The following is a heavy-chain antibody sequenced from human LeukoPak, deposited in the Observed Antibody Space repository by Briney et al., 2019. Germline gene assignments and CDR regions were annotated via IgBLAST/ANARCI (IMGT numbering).Heavy chain of an antibody. CDR3: ARDRIAVTGSRWDAFDV. V-gene: IGHV6-1*01. D-gene: IGHD6-19*01. CDR2: TYYRSKWFN. J-gene: IGHJ3*01. CDR1: GDSVSSKSAA. Sequence: SQTLSLTCAISGDSVSSKSAAWNWIRQSPSRGLEWLGRTYYRSKWFNDYAVSVKSRITFNPDTSKNQFSLQLNSVTPEDTAVYYCARDRIAVTGSRWDAFDVWGQGTMATVSS.